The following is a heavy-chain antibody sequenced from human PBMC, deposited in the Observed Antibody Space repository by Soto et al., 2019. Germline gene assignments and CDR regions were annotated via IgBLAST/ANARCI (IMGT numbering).Heavy chain of an antibody. Sequence: EVQLLESGGGLVQPGGSLRLSCTASGFTFSNYAMSWVRQAPDKGLEWVSAISGRGGSTYYADSVKGRFTISRDNSKNMLFLQMNSLRASDTALYYCAKDSTVTTSLYSYYYGLDVWGQGTTVTVS. CDR2: ISGRGGST. V-gene: IGHV3-23*01. J-gene: IGHJ6*02. CDR3: AKDSTVTTSLYSYYYGLDV. D-gene: IGHD4-17*01. CDR1: GFTFSNYA.